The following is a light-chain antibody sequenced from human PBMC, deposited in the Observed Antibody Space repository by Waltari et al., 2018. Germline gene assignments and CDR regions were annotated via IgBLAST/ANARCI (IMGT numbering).Light chain of an antibody. CDR2: ATS. CDR3: QHTFETPYS. J-gene: IGKJ2*01. V-gene: IGKV1-39*01. Sequence: DIQMTKSPSSLSASIGDRVTITCRESENIGSYLNWYQQRTGEAPKLLIYATSTLQTEVPSRFSGSGSRTDFTLTISSLQPEDFATYYCQHTFETPYSFGQGTKLESK. CDR1: ENIGSY.